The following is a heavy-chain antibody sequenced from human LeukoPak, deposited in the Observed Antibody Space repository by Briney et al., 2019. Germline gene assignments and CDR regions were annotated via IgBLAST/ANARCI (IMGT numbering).Heavy chain of an antibody. J-gene: IGHJ3*02. D-gene: IGHD5-24*01. Sequence: ASVKVSCKASGYTFTSYGISWVRQAPGQGLEWMGLINPGGDNTNYAQNFQGRVTMTRDTSASTVYMELSSQRSEDTAIYYCARIRDGYNDAYDIWGQGTVVTVPS. CDR1: GYTFTSYG. CDR3: ARIRDGYNDAYDI. V-gene: IGHV1-46*01. CDR2: INPGGDNT.